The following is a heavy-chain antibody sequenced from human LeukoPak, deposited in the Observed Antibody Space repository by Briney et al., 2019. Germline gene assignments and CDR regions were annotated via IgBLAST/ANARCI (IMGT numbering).Heavy chain of an antibody. Sequence: GGSLRLSCAASGFTFSDFYMNWIRQAPGKGLEWVSFISSTGGYTNHADSVKGRFTISRDNAKNSLYLQMNSLRAEDTAVNYCARGGRAAAGFFDYWGQGTLVTVSS. CDR3: ARGGRAAAGFFDY. CDR2: ISSTGGYT. J-gene: IGHJ4*02. D-gene: IGHD6-25*01. V-gene: IGHV3-11*05. CDR1: GFTFSDFY.